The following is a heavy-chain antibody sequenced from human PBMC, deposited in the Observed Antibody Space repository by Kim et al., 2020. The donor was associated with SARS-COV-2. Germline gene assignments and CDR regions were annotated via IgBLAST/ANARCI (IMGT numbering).Heavy chain of an antibody. V-gene: IGHV3-30*18. CDR2: ISYDGSNK. CDR3: AKDLSIVVVPAANLDY. J-gene: IGHJ4*02. D-gene: IGHD2-2*01. CDR1: GFTFSSYG. Sequence: SLRLSCAASGFTFSSYGMHWVRQAPGKGLEWVAVISYDGSNKYYADSVKGRFTISRDNSKNTLYLQMNSLRAEDTAVYYCAKDLSIVVVPAANLDYWGQGTLVTVSS.